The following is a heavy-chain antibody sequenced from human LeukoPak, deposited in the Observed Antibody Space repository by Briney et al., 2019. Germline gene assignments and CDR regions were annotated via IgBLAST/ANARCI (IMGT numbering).Heavy chain of an antibody. CDR2: ITSSYTT. J-gene: IGHJ6*03. D-gene: IGHD3-16*01. V-gene: IGHV3-23*01. CDR3: AKLGGQEVYNYYVGV. CDR1: GFTFSNPA. Sequence: GGSLRLSCSASGFTFSNPAMTWVRQPPGKGLEWVSTITSSYTTYYANSVKGRFTISRDNSKNTLYLQMNSLRAEDTAVYYCAKLGGQEVYNYYVGVWGKGTTVAVSS.